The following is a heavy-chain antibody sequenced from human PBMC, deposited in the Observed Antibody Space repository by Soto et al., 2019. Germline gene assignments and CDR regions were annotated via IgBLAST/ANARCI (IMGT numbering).Heavy chain of an antibody. Sequence: EVRLVESGGGLVKPGGSLRLSCAASGLTFNKYSMNWVPQAPGKGLEWVSSITSKTGDQYYADSVKGRFIISRDTTENSLSLQVTSLRDEDTAVYYCARDLMPNDRGLGDLAYWGQGTLVTVSS. CDR3: ARDLMPNDRGLGDLAY. J-gene: IGHJ4*02. CDR2: ITSKTGDQ. CDR1: GLTFNKYS. D-gene: IGHD2-2*01. V-gene: IGHV3-21*06.